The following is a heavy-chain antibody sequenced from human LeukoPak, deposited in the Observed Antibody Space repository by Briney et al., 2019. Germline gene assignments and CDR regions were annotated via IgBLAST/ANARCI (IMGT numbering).Heavy chain of an antibody. J-gene: IGHJ4*02. CDR2: IYYSGST. V-gene: IGHV4-39*02. Sequence: PSETLSLTCTVSGGSISSGDYYWSWIRQPPGKGLEWIGSIYYSGSTYYNPSLKSRVTISVDTSKNQFSLKLSSVTAADTAVYYCARDSGIAAAGLGDYWGQGTLVTVSS. CDR1: GGSISSGDYY. D-gene: IGHD6-13*01. CDR3: ARDSGIAAAGLGDY.